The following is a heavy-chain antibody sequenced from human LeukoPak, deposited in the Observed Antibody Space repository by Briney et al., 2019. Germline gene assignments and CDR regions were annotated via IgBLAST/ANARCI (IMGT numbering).Heavy chain of an antibody. CDR1: GFTFSGYS. Sequence: KPGGSLRLSCAASGFTFSGYSMNWGRQAPGKGLEWVASISSSSSNIYYADSVKGRFTISRDNAKNSLYLQMNSLRAEDTAVYYCARSIAVARYYFDYWGQGTLVTVSS. CDR3: ARSIAVARYYFDY. V-gene: IGHV3-21*01. J-gene: IGHJ4*02. D-gene: IGHD6-19*01. CDR2: ISSSSSNI.